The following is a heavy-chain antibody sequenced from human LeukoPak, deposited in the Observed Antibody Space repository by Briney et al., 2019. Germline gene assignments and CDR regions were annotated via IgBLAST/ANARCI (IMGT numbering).Heavy chain of an antibody. D-gene: IGHD5-12*01. Sequence: GGSLRLSCAASGFTFSSYSMTWVRQAPGKGLEWVSSISSSSSYIYYADSVKGRFTISRDNAKNSLYLQMNSLRAEDTAVYYCARVLYSGYGPDYYYMDVWGKGTTVTVSS. CDR1: GFTFSSYS. J-gene: IGHJ6*03. V-gene: IGHV3-21*01. CDR3: ARVLYSGYGPDYYYMDV. CDR2: ISSSSSYI.